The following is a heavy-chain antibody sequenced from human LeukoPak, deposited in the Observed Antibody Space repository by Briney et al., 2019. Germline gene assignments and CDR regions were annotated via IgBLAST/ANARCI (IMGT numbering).Heavy chain of an antibody. CDR1: GGSISIHY. CDR3: ARHSVVSYYYGMDV. V-gene: IGHV4-59*08. CDR2: IYNTGRA. Sequence: SETLSLTCTVSGGSISIHYWSWIRQPPGKGLEWIGYIYNTGRANYNPSLKSRVTISGDTSKNQFSLRLSSVTAADTAVYYCARHSVVSYYYGMDVWGQGTTVTVSS. D-gene: IGHD2-15*01. J-gene: IGHJ6*02.